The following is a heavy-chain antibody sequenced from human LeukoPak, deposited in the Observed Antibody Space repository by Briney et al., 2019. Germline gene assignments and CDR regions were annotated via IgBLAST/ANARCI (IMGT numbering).Heavy chain of an antibody. V-gene: IGHV3-23*01. D-gene: IGHD3-10*01. CDR1: GFTFSSYA. J-gene: IGHJ6*02. CDR2: ISGSGCST. CDR3: ANYGGFGESPLRYGMDV. Sequence: PGGSLRLSCAASGFTFSSYAMSWVRQAPGKGLECVSAISGSGCSTYYADSVKGRFTISRDNSKNTLYLQMNSLRAEDTAVYYCANYGGFGESPLRYGMDVWGQGTTVTVSS.